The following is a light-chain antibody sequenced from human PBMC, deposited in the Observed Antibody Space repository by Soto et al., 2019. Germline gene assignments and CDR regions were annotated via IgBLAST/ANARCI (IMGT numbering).Light chain of an antibody. V-gene: IGKV3-15*01. Sequence: VMTQSPATLSVSPGERATLSCRASQSVSSNLAWYQQKPGQAPRLLIYGASTRATGIPARFSGSGSGTEFTLTISSLQSEDFAVYYCQQYNDWPLTFGQGTKVEIK. CDR3: QQYNDWPLT. CDR2: GAS. J-gene: IGKJ1*01. CDR1: QSVSSN.